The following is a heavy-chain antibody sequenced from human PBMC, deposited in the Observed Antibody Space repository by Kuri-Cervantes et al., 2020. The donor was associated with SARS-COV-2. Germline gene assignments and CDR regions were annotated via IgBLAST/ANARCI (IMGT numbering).Heavy chain of an antibody. CDR1: GGSFSGYH. Sequence: GSLRLSCAVYGGSFSGYHWSWIRQPPGKGLEWIGYIYYSGSTNYNPSLKSRVTISVDTSKNQFSLKLSSVTAADTAVYYCAILDVETNVDWGQGTLVTVSS. V-gene: IGHV4-59*08. D-gene: IGHD2-8*01. J-gene: IGHJ4*02. CDR3: AILDVETNVD. CDR2: IYYSGST.